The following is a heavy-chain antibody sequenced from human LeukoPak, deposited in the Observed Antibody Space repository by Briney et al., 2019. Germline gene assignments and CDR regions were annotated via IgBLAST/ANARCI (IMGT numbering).Heavy chain of an antibody. D-gene: IGHD5/OR15-5a*01. J-gene: IGHJ4*02. Sequence: GGSLRLSCAASGFTFSSYWMHWVRQAPGKGLVWVSRINSDGSSTSYADSVKGRFTISRGNAKNTLYLQMNSLRAEATAVYYCARGRLGSTDDYWGQGTLVTVSS. V-gene: IGHV3-74*01. CDR2: INSDGSST. CDR3: ARGRLGSTDDY. CDR1: GFTFSSYW.